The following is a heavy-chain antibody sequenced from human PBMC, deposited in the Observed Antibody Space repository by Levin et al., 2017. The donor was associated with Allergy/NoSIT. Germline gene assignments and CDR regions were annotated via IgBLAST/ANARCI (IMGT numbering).Heavy chain of an antibody. Sequence: ASVKVSCKASEYTFTGYYMHWVRQAPGQGLEWMGWINPNSGGTDYAQKFQGRVSMTRDTSISTAYMGLSRLRSDDTAIYYCAREWGDGSGSHSAWFDPWGQGTLVTVSS. D-gene: IGHD3-10*01. CDR1: EYTFTGYY. CDR2: INPNSGGT. J-gene: IGHJ5*02. CDR3: AREWGDGSGSHSAWFDP. V-gene: IGHV1-2*02.